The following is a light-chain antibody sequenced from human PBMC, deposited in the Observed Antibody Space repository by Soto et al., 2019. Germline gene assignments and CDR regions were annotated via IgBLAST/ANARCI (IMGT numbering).Light chain of an antibody. CDR2: AAS. Sequence: EIVMTQSPAILSVSPGESAPLSGRASQSVGSDLAWYHHKPGQAPRLLIYAASTRATGIPVRFSGSGSGTEFTLTISSLQSEELAVYDCQHYNSRPLTVGGGTKVEIK. CDR3: QHYNSRPLT. CDR1: QSVGSD. V-gene: IGKV3-15*01. J-gene: IGKJ4*01.